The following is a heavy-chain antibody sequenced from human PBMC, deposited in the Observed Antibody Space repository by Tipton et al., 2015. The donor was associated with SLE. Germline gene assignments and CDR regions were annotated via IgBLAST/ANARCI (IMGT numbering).Heavy chain of an antibody. J-gene: IGHJ4*02. D-gene: IGHD6-19*01. Sequence: TLSLTCTVSGGSIGPYYWHWIRQSPGKALEWIGYIYFDGNSNGRGNYNPSLKSRVTVSVDPSKMQFSLNLNSVTAADTALYFCARGVAERLGLDFWGQGSLVTVSS. V-gene: IGHV4-59*01. CDR3: ARGVAERLGLDF. CDR2: IYFDGNS. CDR1: GGSIGPYY.